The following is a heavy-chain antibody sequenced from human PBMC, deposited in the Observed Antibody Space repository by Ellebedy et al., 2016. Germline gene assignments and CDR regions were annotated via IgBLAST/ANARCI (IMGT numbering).Heavy chain of an antibody. CDR3: SKDGGLGTYCISTSCYTNAFDI. J-gene: IGHJ3*02. Sequence: GESLKISCAASGFTVSHYAMSWVRQAPGKGLEWVSTINTGGVYTLYADSVKGRFTISRDNSKNTVYLQMNSLRTDDTAEYYCSKDGGLGTYCISTSCYTNAFDIWGPGTMVTVS. CDR1: GFTVSHYA. CDR2: INTGGVYT. V-gene: IGHV3-23*01. D-gene: IGHD2-2*01.